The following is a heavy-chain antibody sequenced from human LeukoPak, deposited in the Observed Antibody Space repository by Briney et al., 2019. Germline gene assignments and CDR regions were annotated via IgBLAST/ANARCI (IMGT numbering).Heavy chain of an antibody. CDR3: VKVGTGTIDY. V-gene: IGHV4-59*01. D-gene: IGHD1-1*01. Sequence: TSETLSPTCAVCGGSISGYYWGWIRQPPGKGLEWIGYIYYSETTNYNPSLKSRVTISVDTSKNQFSLNLRSVTAADTAVYFCVKVGTGTIDYWGQGTLVTVSS. CDR2: IYYSETT. J-gene: IGHJ4*02. CDR1: GGSISGYY.